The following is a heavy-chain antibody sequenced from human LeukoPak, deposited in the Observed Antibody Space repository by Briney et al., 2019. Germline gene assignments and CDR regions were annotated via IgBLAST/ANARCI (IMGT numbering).Heavy chain of an antibody. J-gene: IGHJ3*02. CDR1: GFTFSSYA. D-gene: IGHD3-10*01. V-gene: IGHV4-34*01. Sequence: GSLRLSCAASGFTFSSYAMSWVRQAPGKGLEWIGEINHSGSTNYNPSLKSRVTISVDASKNQFSLKLSSVTAADTAVYYCARPMTPWPPRYGSGSSNAFDIWGQGTMVTVSS. CDR2: INHSGST. CDR3: ARPMTPWPPRYGSGSSNAFDI.